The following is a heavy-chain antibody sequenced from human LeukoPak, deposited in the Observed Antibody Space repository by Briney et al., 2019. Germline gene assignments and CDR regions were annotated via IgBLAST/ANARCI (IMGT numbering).Heavy chain of an antibody. Sequence: GRSLRLSCAVSGFSISTYIMHWVRQAPGKGLEWVAVISYDGNNKHVADSVKDRITTSRDNSKNTLYLQMNSLRPEDTAVYYCAKEGSGYYRWGQGTLVTVSS. CDR3: AKEGSGYYR. CDR2: ISYDGNNK. CDR1: GFSISTYI. D-gene: IGHD3-22*01. J-gene: IGHJ5*02. V-gene: IGHV3-30-3*01.